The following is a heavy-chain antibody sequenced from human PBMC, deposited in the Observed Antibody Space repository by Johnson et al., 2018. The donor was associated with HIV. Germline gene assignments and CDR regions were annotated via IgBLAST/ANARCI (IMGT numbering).Heavy chain of an antibody. J-gene: IGHJ3*02. CDR1: GITFSSYA. D-gene: IGHD1-20*01. CDR2: ISYDGSNK. CDR3: AKDSMGFNWNQFEAFDM. V-gene: IGHV3-30-3*02. Sequence: QEQLVESGGGVVQPGRSLRLSCEASGITFSSYAMHWVRQAPGKGLEWVACISYDGSNKYYAGSVKGRFTISRDNSKNTLYLQMNSLRGEDTAVYYCAKDSMGFNWNQFEAFDMWGQGTMVTVSS.